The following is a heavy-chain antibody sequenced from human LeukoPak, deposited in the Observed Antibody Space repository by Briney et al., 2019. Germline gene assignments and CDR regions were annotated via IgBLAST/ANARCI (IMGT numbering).Heavy chain of an antibody. CDR1: GGSISSSYY. V-gene: IGHV4-39*01. J-gene: IGHJ5*02. CDR3: ARHDSSPFFPEGGFDP. CDR2: IYYSGST. Sequence: SETLSLTCTVSGGSISSSYYWGWIRQPPGKGLEWIGSIYYSGSTYYNPSLKSRVTISVDTSKNQFSLKLSSVTAADTAVCYCARHDSSPFFPEGGFDPWGQGTLVTVSS. D-gene: IGHD6-6*01.